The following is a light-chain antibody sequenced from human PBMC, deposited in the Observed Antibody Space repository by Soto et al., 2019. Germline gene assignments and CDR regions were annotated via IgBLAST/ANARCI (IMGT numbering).Light chain of an antibody. J-gene: IGKJ1*01. CDR1: QSISSW. V-gene: IGKV1-5*03. CDR2: KAS. CDR3: QQYKSYWT. Sequence: DIQMTQSPSTLSASVGDRVTITCRASQSISSWLAWYQQKPGKAPKLLIYKASSLESGVPSRFSGSGSGTEFTLTNSSLQPDDFATYYCQQYKSYWTFGQGTKVEI.